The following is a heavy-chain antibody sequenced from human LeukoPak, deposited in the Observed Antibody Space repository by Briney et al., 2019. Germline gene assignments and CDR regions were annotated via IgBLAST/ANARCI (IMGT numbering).Heavy chain of an antibody. CDR1: GFTFSDYY. D-gene: IGHD4-17*01. J-gene: IGHJ4*02. Sequence: GGSLRLSCAASGFTFSDYYMSWIRQAPGKGLEFVSYISSSGSTIYYADSVKGRFTISRDNAKNSLYLQMNSLRAEDTAVYYCARALHSVYGDYGRPFDYWGQGTLVTVSS. CDR3: ARALHSVYGDYGRPFDY. CDR2: ISSSGSTI. V-gene: IGHV3-11*04.